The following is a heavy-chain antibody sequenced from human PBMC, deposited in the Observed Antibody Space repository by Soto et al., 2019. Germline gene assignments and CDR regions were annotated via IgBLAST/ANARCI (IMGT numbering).Heavy chain of an antibody. Sequence: PGGSLRLSCAASGFTFSSYAMHWVRQAPGKGLEWVAVISYDGSNKYYADSVKGRFTISRDNSKNTLYLQMNSLRAEDTAVYYCARLIDDFWSGYYTFDYWGQGTLVTVSS. CDR2: ISYDGSNK. CDR3: ARLIDDFWSGYYTFDY. V-gene: IGHV3-30-3*01. D-gene: IGHD3-3*01. J-gene: IGHJ4*02. CDR1: GFTFSSYA.